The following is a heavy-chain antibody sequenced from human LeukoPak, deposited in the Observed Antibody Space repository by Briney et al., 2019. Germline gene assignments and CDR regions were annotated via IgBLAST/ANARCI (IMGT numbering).Heavy chain of an antibody. D-gene: IGHD2-2*01. CDR2: IYHSGST. V-gene: IGHV4-38-2*02. Sequence: PSETLSLTRTVYGYSISSGYYWGWIRQPPGKGLEWIGSIYHSGSTYYNPSLKSRVTISVDTSKNQFSLKLSSVTAADTAVYYCARDLGLVVVPAAIDYWGQGTLVTVSS. J-gene: IGHJ4*02. CDR1: GYSISSGYY. CDR3: ARDLGLVVVPAAIDY.